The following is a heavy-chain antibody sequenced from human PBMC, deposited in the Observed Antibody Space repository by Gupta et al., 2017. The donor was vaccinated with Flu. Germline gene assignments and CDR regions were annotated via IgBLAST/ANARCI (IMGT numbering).Heavy chain of an antibody. CDR2: TSGRDYTK. CDR1: TTYS. V-gene: IGHV3-23*01. D-gene: IGHD6-19*01. Sequence: TTYSIAWVGRDPGKGGEWVAATSGRDYTKNYTNSVKGRCTITKNVSRNTLYLQKNSRRVEDTAVYYCAKKSTDGSAASPEFWGQGTLVTVSS. J-gene: IGHJ4*02. CDR3: AKKSTDGSAASPEF.